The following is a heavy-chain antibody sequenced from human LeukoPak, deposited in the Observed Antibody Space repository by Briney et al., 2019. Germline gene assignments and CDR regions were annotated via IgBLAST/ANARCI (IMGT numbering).Heavy chain of an antibody. J-gene: IGHJ3*02. V-gene: IGHV4-61*02. CDR1: GGSISSGSFY. CDR2: IDTSGNT. CDR3: ARARRGYHDSSGYYTI. D-gene: IGHD3-22*01. Sequence: PSETLSLTCTVSGGSISSGSFYWSWIRQPAGKGLEWIGRIDTSGNTNYNPSLKSRVTISVDTSKNQFSLKLSSVTAADTAVYYCARARRGYHDSSGYYTIWGQGTMVTVSS.